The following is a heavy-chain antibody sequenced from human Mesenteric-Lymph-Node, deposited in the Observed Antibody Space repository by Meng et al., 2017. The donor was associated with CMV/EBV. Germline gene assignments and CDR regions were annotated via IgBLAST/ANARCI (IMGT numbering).Heavy chain of an antibody. J-gene: IGHJ2*01. CDR3: ARGIGPNWGSKYFDL. CDR2: IYYSGRT. CDR1: GGSISSGVYY. Sequence: LRLSCTVSGGSISSGVYYWSWIRQHPGKGLEWIGYIYYSGRTYYNPSLKSRVTISLDTSKNQFSLTLSSVTAADTAVYYCARGIGPNWGSKYFDLWGRGTLVTVSS. V-gene: IGHV4-31*03. D-gene: IGHD7-27*01.